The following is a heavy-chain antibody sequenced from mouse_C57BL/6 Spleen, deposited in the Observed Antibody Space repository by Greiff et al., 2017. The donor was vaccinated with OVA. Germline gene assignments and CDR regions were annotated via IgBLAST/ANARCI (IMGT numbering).Heavy chain of an antibody. CDR2: IDPTSGGT. V-gene: IGHV1-72*01. J-gene: IGHJ3*01. CDR1: GYTFTSYW. D-gene: IGHD1-1*01. CDR3: AREGVRYGSSYGFAY. Sequence: VQLQQPGAELVKPGASVKLSCKASGYTFTSYWMHWVKQRPGRGLEWIGRIDPTSGGTKYNEKFKSKATLTVDKPSSTAYMQLSSLTSEDSAVYYCAREGVRYGSSYGFAYWGQGTLVTVSA.